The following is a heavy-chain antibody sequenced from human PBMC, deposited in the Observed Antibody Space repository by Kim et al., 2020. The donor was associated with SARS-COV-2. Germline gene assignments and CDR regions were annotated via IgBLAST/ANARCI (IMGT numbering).Heavy chain of an antibody. CDR1: GYTFTSYG. J-gene: IGHJ6*01. CDR3: AGAPESYGYYYYGMDV. CDR2: ISAYNGNT. Sequence: ASVKVSCKASGYTFTSYGISWVRQAPGQGLEWMGWISAYNGNTNYAQKLQGRVTMTTDTSTSTAYMELRSLRSDDTAVYYCAGAPESYGYYYYGMDVWGQRAPGH. V-gene: IGHV1-18*01. D-gene: IGHD5-18*01.